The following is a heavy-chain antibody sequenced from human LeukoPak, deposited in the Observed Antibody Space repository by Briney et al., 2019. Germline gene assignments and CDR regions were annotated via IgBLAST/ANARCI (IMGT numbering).Heavy chain of an antibody. CDR2: IYYSGST. CDR1: GGFISGYH. D-gene: IGHD2-2*01. CDR3: ARVMFKWSGCSSTSCPSYMDV. Sequence: SETLSLTCTVSGGFISGYHWSWIRQPPGEGLEWIGYIYYSGSTYYNPSLKSRVTISVDRSKNQFSLKLSSVTAADTAVYYCARVMFKWSGCSSTSCPSYMDVWGKGTTVTVSS. J-gene: IGHJ6*03. V-gene: IGHV4-59*12.